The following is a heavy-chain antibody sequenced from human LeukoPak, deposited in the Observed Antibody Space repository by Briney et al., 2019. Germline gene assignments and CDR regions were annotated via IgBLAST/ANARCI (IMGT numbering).Heavy chain of an antibody. CDR3: ARVVSSDDSSGYYFNWFDP. CDR1: GGSINNYY. Sequence: PSETLSLTCTVSGGSINNYYWSWIRQPPGKGLEWIGYIYHSGSTYYNPSLKSRVTISVDRSKNQFSLKLSSVTAADTAVYYCARVVSSDDSSGYYFNWFDPWGQGTLVTVSS. J-gene: IGHJ5*02. V-gene: IGHV4-59*12. D-gene: IGHD3-22*01. CDR2: IYHSGST.